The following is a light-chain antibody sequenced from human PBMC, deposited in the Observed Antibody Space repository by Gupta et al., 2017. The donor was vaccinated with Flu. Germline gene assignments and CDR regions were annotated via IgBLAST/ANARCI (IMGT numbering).Light chain of an antibody. J-gene: IGKJ3*01. V-gene: IGKV1-39*01. CDR1: QSISNY. CDR2: AAS. Sequence: PSSLSASVGDRVTLTCRASQSISNYLNWYQQKPGKAPKLLIYAASSLQSGVPSRFSGSGSGTDFTLTISSLQPEDFATYYCQQSDSTPFTFGPGTEVDIK. CDR3: QQSDSTPFT.